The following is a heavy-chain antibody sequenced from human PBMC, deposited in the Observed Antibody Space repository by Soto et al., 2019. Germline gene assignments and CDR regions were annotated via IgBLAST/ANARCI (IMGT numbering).Heavy chain of an antibody. CDR1: GFTFSSYE. CDR3: ARDCSGGSCYSTAYYYGMDV. CDR2: ISSSGSTI. D-gene: IGHD2-15*01. V-gene: IGHV3-48*03. Sequence: EVQLVESGGGLVQPGGSLRLSCAASGFTFSSYEMNWVRQAPGKGLEWVSYISSSGSTIYYADSVKGRFTISRDNAKNSLYLQMNSLRAEDTAVYYCARDCSGGSCYSTAYYYGMDVWGQGTTVTVSS. J-gene: IGHJ6*02.